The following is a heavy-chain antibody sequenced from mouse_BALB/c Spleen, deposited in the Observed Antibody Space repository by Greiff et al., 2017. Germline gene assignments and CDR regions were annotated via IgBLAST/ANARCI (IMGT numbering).Heavy chain of an antibody. CDR2: IRLKSNNYAT. CDR1: GFTFSNYW. V-gene: IGHV6-6*02. Sequence: EVKVVESGGGLVQPGGSMKLSCVASGFTFSNYWMNWVRQSPEKGLEWVAEIRLKSNNYATHYAESVKGRFTISRDDSKSSVYLQMNNLRAEDTGIYYCTSDGYSSWFAYWGQGTLVTVSA. J-gene: IGHJ3*01. CDR3: TSDGYSSWFAY. D-gene: IGHD2-3*01.